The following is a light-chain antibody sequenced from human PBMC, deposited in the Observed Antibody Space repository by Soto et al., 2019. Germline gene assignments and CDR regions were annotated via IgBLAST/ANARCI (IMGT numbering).Light chain of an antibody. Sequence: QSALTQPASVSGSPGQSITISCSGSTNDIGGYNYVSWYQHHPGKVPKVIIYEVRNRPSGVSNRFSGSKSGNTASLTISGLQADDEADYYCCSYTISAPLVFGGGTKLTVL. CDR3: CSYTISAPLV. V-gene: IGLV2-14*01. J-gene: IGLJ3*02. CDR1: TNDIGGYNY. CDR2: EVR.